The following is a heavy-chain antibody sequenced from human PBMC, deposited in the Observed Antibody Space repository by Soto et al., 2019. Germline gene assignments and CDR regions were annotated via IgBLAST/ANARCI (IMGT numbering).Heavy chain of an antibody. CDR3: AKDLLMITFGGVIAHFDC. V-gene: IGHV3-23*01. J-gene: IGHJ4*02. CDR2: ISGGGDST. Sequence: GGSLRLSCAASGFTFSYYAMSWVRQAPGKGLEWVSGISGGGDSTYYADSVKGRFTISRDNSKNTLYLQMNSLTAEDTAVYYCAKDLLMITFGGVIAHFDCWGQGTPVPVSS. D-gene: IGHD3-16*02. CDR1: GFTFSYYA.